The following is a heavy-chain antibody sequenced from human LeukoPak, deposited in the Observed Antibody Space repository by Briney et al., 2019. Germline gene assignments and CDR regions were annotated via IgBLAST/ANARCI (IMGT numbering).Heavy chain of an antibody. CDR1: GYTLTSYG. CDR2: ITPYNGYA. V-gene: IGHV1-18*01. J-gene: IGHJ4*02. Sequence: GAPVKVSCKATGYTLTSYGLSWVRQAPGQGLEWMGWITPYNGYAKYAQKFQGRVSMTTDTSTSTAYMELRSLRSDDTAVYYCARNISAGVDYWGQGTLVTVSS. CDR3: ARNISAGVDY. D-gene: IGHD6-19*01.